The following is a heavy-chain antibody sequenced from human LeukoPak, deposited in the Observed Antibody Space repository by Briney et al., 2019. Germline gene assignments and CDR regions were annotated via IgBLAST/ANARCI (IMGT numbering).Heavy chain of an antibody. CDR1: GYTFTGYY. CDR2: INPNSGGT. CDR3: ARDPRRYYYDSSGYYWNY. J-gene: IGHJ4*02. D-gene: IGHD3-22*01. V-gene: IGHV1-2*02. Sequence: ASVKVSCKASGYTFTGYYIHWMRQAPGQGLEWMGWINPNSGGTKYAQKFQGRVTMTRDTSISTAYMELSRLRSDDTAVYYCARDPRRYYYDSSGYYWNYWGQGTLVTVSS.